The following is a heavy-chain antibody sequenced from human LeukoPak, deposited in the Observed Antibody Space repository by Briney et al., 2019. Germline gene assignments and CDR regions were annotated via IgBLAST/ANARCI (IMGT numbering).Heavy chain of an antibody. Sequence: PGGALRISCAAPGFTFSSYGMHRVRQAPGKGPEWVAVISYDGSNKYYADSVKGRFTISRDNSKNTLYLQMNSLRAEDTAVYYCAKGVSSRFFDYWGQGTLVTVSS. CDR1: GFTFSSYG. J-gene: IGHJ4*02. CDR2: ISYDGSNK. CDR3: AKGVSSRFFDY. V-gene: IGHV3-30*18.